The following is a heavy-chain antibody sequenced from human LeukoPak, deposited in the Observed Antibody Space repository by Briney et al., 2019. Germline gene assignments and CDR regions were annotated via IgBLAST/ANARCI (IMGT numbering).Heavy chain of an antibody. CDR3: RDPFDY. D-gene: IGHD2/OR15-2a*01. V-gene: IGHV3-30*02. J-gene: IGHJ4*02. CDR1: GFTFSSYG. CDR2: IRYDGSDI. Sequence: GGSLRLSCAASGFTFSSYGMHWVRQAPGKGLEWVAFIRYDGSDIFYADSVKGRFTISRDNSKNTLYLQMNSLRVEDTAVYYCRDPFDYWGQGTLVTVSS.